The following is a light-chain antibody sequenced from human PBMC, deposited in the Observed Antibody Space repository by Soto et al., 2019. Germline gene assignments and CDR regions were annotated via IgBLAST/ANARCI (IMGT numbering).Light chain of an antibody. J-gene: IGLJ1*01. CDR2: EVS. CDR1: SSDIGTYNF. Sequence: QSALTQPASVSGSPGQSITISCTGTSSDIGTYNFVSWYQQHPGKAPKLMIYEVSDRPSGVSTRFSASKSAYTASLTISGLQAEDEADYYCSSFTTTYFYVFGPGTKLTVL. CDR3: SSFTTTYFYV. V-gene: IGLV2-14*01.